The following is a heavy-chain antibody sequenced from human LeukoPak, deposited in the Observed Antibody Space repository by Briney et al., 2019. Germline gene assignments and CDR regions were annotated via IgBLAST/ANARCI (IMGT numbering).Heavy chain of an antibody. CDR2: INHSGST. V-gene: IGHV4-34*01. D-gene: IGHD1-26*01. Sequence: SEALSLTCAVYGGSFSGYYWSWIRQPPGKGLEWIGEINHSGSTNYNPSLKSRVTISGDTSKHHFSLELRSVTAADTAVYYCAISGNYFTRDAFDIWGQGTMVTVSS. CDR1: GGSFSGYY. J-gene: IGHJ3*02. CDR3: AISGNYFTRDAFDI.